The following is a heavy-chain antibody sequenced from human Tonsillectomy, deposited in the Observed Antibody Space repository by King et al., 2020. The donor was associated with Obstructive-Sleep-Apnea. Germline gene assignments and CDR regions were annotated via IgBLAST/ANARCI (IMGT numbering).Heavy chain of an antibody. V-gene: IGHV3-53*04. CDR3: ARALSSRVDMIDAFDI. CDR1: GFTVSSNY. Sequence: VQLVESGGGLVQPGGSLRLSCAASGFTVSSNYMSWVRQAPGKGLEWVSVIYSGGGTYYADPVKGRVTISRHNSKNTLYLQMNSLRAEDTAVYYCARALSSRVDMIDAFDIWGQGTMVTVSS. J-gene: IGHJ3*02. D-gene: IGHD3-16*01. CDR2: IYSGGGT.